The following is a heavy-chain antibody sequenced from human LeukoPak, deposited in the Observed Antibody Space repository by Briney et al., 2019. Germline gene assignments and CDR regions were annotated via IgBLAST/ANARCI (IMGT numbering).Heavy chain of an antibody. D-gene: IGHD2-8*01. Sequence: GASVKVSCKAARCTFTSYDINWVRQAPGQGLEWMGWMNPDSGNTGCAQKFQGRVTMTRNTSINTAYMELGGLTSDDTAIYFCTRGSHRGYCTTSDCYTVDFWGQGTLVSVSS. J-gene: IGHJ4*02. V-gene: IGHV1-8*01. CDR3: TRGSHRGYCTTSDCYTVDF. CDR1: RCTFTSYD. CDR2: MNPDSGNT.